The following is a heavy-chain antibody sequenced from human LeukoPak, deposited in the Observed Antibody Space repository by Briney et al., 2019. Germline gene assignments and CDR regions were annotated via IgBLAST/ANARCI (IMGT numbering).Heavy chain of an antibody. Sequence: NPSETLSLTCSVSGDSISYYHWAWVRQPAGRALEWIGRIYTSGYTHYNPSVRGRASIAIDTSENQFSLTLTSVTAADTAVYYCARDFDCTGGSCYYVDVWGQGTTVTVSS. CDR1: GDSISYYH. J-gene: IGHJ6*02. CDR2: IYTSGYT. D-gene: IGHD2-15*01. CDR3: ARDFDCTGGSCYYVDV. V-gene: IGHV4-4*07.